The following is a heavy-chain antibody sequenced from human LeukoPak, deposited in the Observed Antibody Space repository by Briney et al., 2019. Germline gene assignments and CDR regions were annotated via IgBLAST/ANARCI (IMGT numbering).Heavy chain of an antibody. CDR1: GFMFDDYA. D-gene: IGHD5-24*01. Sequence: PRGSLSISCAASGFMFDDYAMHWVRQVPGRGLEWVSLISGDGVSSFYADSVRGRFTISRDNNNNSLSLQMHSLTAEDTAFYYCAREQFSHTSNYFDNWGQGILVTVSS. CDR2: ISGDGVSS. V-gene: IGHV3-43*02. CDR3: AREQFSHTSNYFDN. J-gene: IGHJ4*02.